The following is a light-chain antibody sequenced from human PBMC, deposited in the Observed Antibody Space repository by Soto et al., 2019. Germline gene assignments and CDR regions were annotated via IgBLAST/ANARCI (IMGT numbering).Light chain of an antibody. J-gene: IGLJ3*02. V-gene: IGLV2-14*01. CDR2: EVS. CDR3: CSYTTTSTWV. Sequence: QSALTQPASVSASPGQSITISCTGTSSDVGAYNYVSWYQQHPGEAPKLMISEVSNRPSGVSNRFSGSKSGNTASLTISGLQAEDEADYYCCSYTTTSTWVFGRGTKVTVL. CDR1: SSDVGAYNY.